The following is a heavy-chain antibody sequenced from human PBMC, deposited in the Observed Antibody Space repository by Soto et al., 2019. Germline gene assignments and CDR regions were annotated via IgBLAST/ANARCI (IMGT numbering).Heavy chain of an antibody. CDR1: GYTFTSYD. D-gene: IGHD6-13*01. CDR2: MNPNSGNT. Sequence: GASVKVSCKASGYTFTSYDINWVRQATGQGLEWMGWMNPNSGNTGYAQKFQGRVTMTRNTSISTAYMELSSLRSEDTAVYYCAREEQQLVLSYYYYYGMDVWGQGTTVNVSS. J-gene: IGHJ6*02. CDR3: AREEQQLVLSYYYYYGMDV. V-gene: IGHV1-8*01.